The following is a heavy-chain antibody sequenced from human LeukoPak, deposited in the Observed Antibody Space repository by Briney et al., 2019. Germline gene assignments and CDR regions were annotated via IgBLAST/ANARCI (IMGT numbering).Heavy chain of an antibody. D-gene: IGHD3-10*01. CDR3: AALWFGELLTGTFDY. CDR2: INPNSGGT. J-gene: IGHJ4*02. CDR1: GYTFTGYY. V-gene: IGHV1-2*02. Sequence: ASVTVSCKASGYTFTGYYMHWVRQAPGQGLEWMGWINPNSGGTNYAQKFQGRVTMTRDTSISTAYMELSRLRSDDTAVYYCAALWFGELLTGTFDYWGQGTLVTVSS.